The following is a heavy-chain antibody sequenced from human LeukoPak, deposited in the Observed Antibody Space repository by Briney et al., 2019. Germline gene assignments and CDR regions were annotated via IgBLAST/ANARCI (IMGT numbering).Heavy chain of an antibody. CDR1: GFTFSNAW. Sequence: PGGSLRLSCAASGFTFSNAWMSWVRQAPGKGLEWVGRIKSKTDGGTTDYAAPVKGRFTISRDGSKNTLYLQMNSLKTEDTAVYYCTTEVGATGPDAFDIWGQGTMVTVSS. CDR3: TTEVGATGPDAFDI. CDR2: IKSKTDGGTT. D-gene: IGHD1-26*01. J-gene: IGHJ3*02. V-gene: IGHV3-15*01.